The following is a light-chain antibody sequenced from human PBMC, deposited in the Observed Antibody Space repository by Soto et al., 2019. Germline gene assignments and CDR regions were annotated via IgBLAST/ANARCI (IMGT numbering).Light chain of an antibody. CDR1: QRVRSY. Sequence: EIVLTQSPATLSLSPGERATLSCRASQRVRSYLAWYQQKPGQAPRLLIYDASNRATGIPARFSGSGSGTDVTLTISSLEPEDVAGYYCQQRSNWPFAFGPGNKVDIK. CDR3: QQRSNWPFA. V-gene: IGKV3-11*01. CDR2: DAS. J-gene: IGKJ3*01.